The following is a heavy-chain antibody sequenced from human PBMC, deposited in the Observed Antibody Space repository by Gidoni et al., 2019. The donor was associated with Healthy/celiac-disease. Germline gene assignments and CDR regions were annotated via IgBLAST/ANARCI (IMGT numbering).Heavy chain of an antibody. CDR2: IYYSGST. V-gene: IGHV4-59*01. Sequence: VQLHESGPGLVKPSETLSLTCTVSGGSISSYYWSWIRQPPGKGLEWIGYIYYSGSTNYNPSLKSRVTISVETSKNQFSLKLSSVTAADTAVYYCARGARFFDYWGQGTLVTVSS. J-gene: IGHJ4*02. CDR3: ARGARFFDY. CDR1: GGSISSYY.